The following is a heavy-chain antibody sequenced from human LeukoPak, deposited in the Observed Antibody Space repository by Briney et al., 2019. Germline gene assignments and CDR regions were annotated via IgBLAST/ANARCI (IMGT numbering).Heavy chain of an antibody. CDR3: ARAFYYYDSDY. Sequence: PGGSLRLSCAASGFTFSSYSMNWVRQAPGKGLEWVSYIGSNTSTIYYADSVKGRFSISRDNAKNSLYLQMNSLRAEDTAVYYCARAFYYYDSDYWGQGTLVTVSS. V-gene: IGHV3-48*04. CDR1: GFTFSSYS. CDR2: IGSNTSTI. D-gene: IGHD3-22*01. J-gene: IGHJ4*02.